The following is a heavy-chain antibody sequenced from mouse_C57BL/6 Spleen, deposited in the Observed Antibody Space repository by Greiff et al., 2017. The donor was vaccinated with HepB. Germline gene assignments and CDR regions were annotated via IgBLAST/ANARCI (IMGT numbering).Heavy chain of an antibody. Sequence: VKLVESGPGLVKPSQSLFLTCSITGFPITSGYYWIWIRQSPGKPLEWMGYITHSGETFYNPSLQSPISITRETSKNHFFLQLNSVTTEDTAMYYCAVDRGITTEVYFDVWGTGTTVTVSS. V-gene: IGHV12-3*01. J-gene: IGHJ1*03. CDR2: ITHSGET. CDR1: GFPITSGYY. CDR3: AVDRGITTEVYFDV. D-gene: IGHD1-1*01.